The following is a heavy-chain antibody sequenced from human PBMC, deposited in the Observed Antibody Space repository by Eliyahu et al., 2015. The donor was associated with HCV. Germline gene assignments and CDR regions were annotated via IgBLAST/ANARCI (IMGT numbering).Heavy chain of an antibody. J-gene: IGHJ6*04. CDR2: INHSGST. CDR1: GGXFSGYY. V-gene: IGHV4-34*01. Sequence: QVQLQQWGAGLLKPSETLSLTCAVYGGXFSGYYWSWIRQPPGKGLEWIGEINHSGSTNYNPSLKSRVTISVDTSKNQFSLKLSSVTAADTAVYYCASLPRWTSYYYYGMDVWGKGTTVTVSS. D-gene: IGHD3/OR15-3a*01. CDR3: ASLPRWTSYYYYGMDV.